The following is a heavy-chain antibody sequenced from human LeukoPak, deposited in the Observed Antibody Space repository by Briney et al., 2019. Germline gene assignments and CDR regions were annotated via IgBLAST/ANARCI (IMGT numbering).Heavy chain of an antibody. CDR1: GFTFSSYW. D-gene: IGHD3-22*01. V-gene: IGHV3-7*01. J-gene: IGHJ3*02. CDR3: VRDANYHDGSNYYDVLDI. CDR2: IKQDGSEK. Sequence: PGGSLRLSCAASGFTFSSYWMSWVRQAPGKGLEWVANIKQDGSEKYYLDSVKGRFTISRDNAKNSLYLQMSSLRADDTAVYYCVRDANYHDGSNYYDVLDIWGQGTMVTVSS.